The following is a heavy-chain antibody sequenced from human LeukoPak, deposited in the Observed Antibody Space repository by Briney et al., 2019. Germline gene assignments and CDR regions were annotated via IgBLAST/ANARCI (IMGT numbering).Heavy chain of an antibody. CDR2: IIPIFGTA. CDR3: ARAAVAGPPYFYYYMDV. CDR1: GGTFCSYA. D-gene: IGHD6-19*01. V-gene: IGHV1-69*13. J-gene: IGHJ6*03. Sequence: GASVKVSCKASGGTFCSYAISWVRQAPGQGLGWMGGIIPIFGTANYAQKFQGRVTITADESTSTAYMELSSLRSEDTAVYYCARAAVAGPPYFYYYMDVWGKGTTVTISS.